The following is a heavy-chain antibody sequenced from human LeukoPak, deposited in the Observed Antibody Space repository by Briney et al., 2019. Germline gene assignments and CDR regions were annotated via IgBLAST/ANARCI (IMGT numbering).Heavy chain of an antibody. CDR2: MKQDGSEK. CDR1: GFTFSSYW. J-gene: IGHJ5*02. Sequence: GGSLRLSCAASGFTFSSYWMSWVRQAPGKGLEWVANMKQDGSEKYYVDSVKGRFTISRDNAKNSLYLQMNSLRAEDTAVYYCAREPGQGYYYDSSGYDWFDPWGQGTLVTVSS. V-gene: IGHV3-7*01. CDR3: AREPGQGYYYDSSGYDWFDP. D-gene: IGHD3-22*01.